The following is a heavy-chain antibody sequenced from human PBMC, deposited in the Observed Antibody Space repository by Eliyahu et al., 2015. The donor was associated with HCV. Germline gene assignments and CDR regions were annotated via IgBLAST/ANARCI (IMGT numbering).Heavy chain of an antibody. J-gene: IGHJ4*02. V-gene: IGHV3-30*18. CDR2: IXYDGSNK. CDR1: GFTFSSYG. CDR3: AKDLNYYDSSGYPL. D-gene: IGHD3-22*01. Sequence: QVQLVESGGGVVQPGRSLRLSCAASGFTFSSYGMHWVRQAPGKGLEWVAVIXYDGSNKYYADSVKGRFTISRDNSKNTLYLQMNSLRAEDTAVYYCAKDLNYYDSSGYPLWGQGTLVTVSS.